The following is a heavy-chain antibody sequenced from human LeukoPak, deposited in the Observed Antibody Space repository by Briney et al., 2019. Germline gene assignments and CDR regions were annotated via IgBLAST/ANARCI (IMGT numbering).Heavy chain of an antibody. CDR3: ARVSGYSSSWYST. J-gene: IGHJ4*02. D-gene: IGHD6-13*01. V-gene: IGHV1-8*01. CDR2: MNPNSGNT. CDR1: GYTFTSYD. Sequence: ASVKVSCKASGYTFTSYDINWVRQATGQGLEWMGWMNPNSGNTGYARKFQGRVTMTRNTSIGTAYMELSSLRSEDTTVYYCARVSGYSSSWYSTWGQGTLVTVSS.